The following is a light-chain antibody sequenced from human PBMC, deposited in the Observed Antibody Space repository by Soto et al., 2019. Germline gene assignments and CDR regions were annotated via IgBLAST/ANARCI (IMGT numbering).Light chain of an antibody. CDR1: SSEGGGYNY. V-gene: IGLV2-14*01. Sequence: QSVLTHPASVFGAPGQSITISCPGNSSEGGGYNYVSWYQQHPGKSPILMIYDVSNRPSGVSNRFSGSKSGNTASLTISGLQAEDEADYYGSSYTSSSPPWVFGTGTKVTVL. CDR3: SSYTSSSPPWV. CDR2: DVS. J-gene: IGLJ1*01.